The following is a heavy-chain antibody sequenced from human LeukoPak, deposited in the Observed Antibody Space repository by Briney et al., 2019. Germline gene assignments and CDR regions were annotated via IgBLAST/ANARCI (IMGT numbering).Heavy chain of an antibody. D-gene: IGHD3-10*01. Sequence: SETLSLTCTGSGGSINNYYWNWIRQPPGKGLEWIGYITGSIYFSGSTKYDPSLESRVTMSVDTSKNQFSLTLSSVTAADTAVYYCARDSRDYGSGSYWDVWGQGTTVTVSS. J-gene: IGHJ6*02. V-gene: IGHV4-59*01. CDR3: ARDSRDYGSGSYWDV. CDR1: GGSINNYY. CDR2: ITGSIYFSGST.